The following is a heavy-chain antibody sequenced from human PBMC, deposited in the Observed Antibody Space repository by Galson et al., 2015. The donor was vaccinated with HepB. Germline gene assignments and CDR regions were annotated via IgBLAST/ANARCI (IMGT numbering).Heavy chain of an antibody. CDR2: VSFRGST. D-gene: IGHD4/OR15-4a*01. Sequence: ETLSLTCTVSGGAISNSYWAWIRQPPGKGLQWIGHVSFRGSTTYNPSLKSRVTISLDTSKSHVSLKVTSVTAADTAVYFCARSRFGYGGNIGLFDFWGQGAQVTVSA. V-gene: IGHV4-59*01. J-gene: IGHJ4*02. CDR1: GGAISNSY. CDR3: ARSRFGYGGNIGLFDF.